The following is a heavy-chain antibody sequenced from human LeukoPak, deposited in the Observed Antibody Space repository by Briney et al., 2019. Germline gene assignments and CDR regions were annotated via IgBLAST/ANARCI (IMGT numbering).Heavy chain of an antibody. CDR3: ARSGSGYYPFDY. CDR1: GYTFTSYY. J-gene: IGHJ4*02. CDR2: INPSGGST. D-gene: IGHD3-22*01. V-gene: IGHV1-46*01. Sequence: ASVKVSCKASGYTFTSYYMHWVRQAPGHGLEWMGIINPSGGSTSYAHKFQGRVTMTRDTSTSTVYMELSSLRSEDTAVYYCARSGSGYYPFDYWGQGTLVTVSS.